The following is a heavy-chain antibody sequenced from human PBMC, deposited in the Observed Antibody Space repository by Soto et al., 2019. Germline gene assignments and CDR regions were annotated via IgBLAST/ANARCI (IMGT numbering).Heavy chain of an antibody. J-gene: IGHJ6*02. D-gene: IGHD5-18*01. CDR2: IYPGDSGT. CDR1: GYSFTTYW. V-gene: IGHV5-51*01. Sequence: PGESLKISCQGSGYSFTTYWIACVRQMPGKGLEWMGIIYPGDSGTRYSPSFQGQVTISDDTSISIVYLQWSSLKASDTAMYHCARHENTYGQRAPYYYYGMDVWGQGTKVTVSS. CDR3: ARHENTYGQRAPYYYYGMDV.